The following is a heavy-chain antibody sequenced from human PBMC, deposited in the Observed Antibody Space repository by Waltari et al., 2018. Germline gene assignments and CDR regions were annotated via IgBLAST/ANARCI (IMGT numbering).Heavy chain of an antibody. CDR2: MRWNSGNI. CDR3: AKDRLSDWGVGGPEAFEM. J-gene: IGHJ3*02. D-gene: IGHD7-27*01. Sequence: EVHLVESGGGLVQPGRSLRLSCAAPIFNFGGSARHWVRQAPGKGLEWVSGMRWNSGNIAYADSVRGRFTISRDNAKNSLYLQMNSLRREDTAIYYCAKDRLSDWGVGGPEAFEMWGKGTMVTVSS. V-gene: IGHV3-9*01. CDR1: IFNFGGSA.